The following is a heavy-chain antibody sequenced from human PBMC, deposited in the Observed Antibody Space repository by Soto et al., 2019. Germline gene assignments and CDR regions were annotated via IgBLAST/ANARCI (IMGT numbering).Heavy chain of an antibody. D-gene: IGHD3-9*01. J-gene: IGHJ2*01. CDR2: ISSGSSDT. CDR3: AVAAFLLNRSYDL. V-gene: IGHV3-21*01. Sequence: MSWVRQGPGKGLEWVASISSGSSDTWYADSVKGRFIISRDNAQNSLFLQMYFLRPEDGIRDCSAVAAFLLNRSYDL.